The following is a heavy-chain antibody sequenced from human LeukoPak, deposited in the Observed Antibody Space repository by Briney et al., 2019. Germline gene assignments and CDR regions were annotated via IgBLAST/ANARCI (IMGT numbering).Heavy chain of an antibody. CDR2: INHSGST. CDR3: ARGMTYSSGWYLYYYYMDV. Sequence: SETLSLTRAVYGGSFRGYYWSWIRQPPGKGLEWIGEINHSGSTNYNPSLKSRVTISVDTSKNQFSLKLSSVTAADTAVYYCARGMTYSSGWYLYYYYMDVWGKGTTVTVSS. V-gene: IGHV4-34*01. J-gene: IGHJ6*03. CDR1: GGSFRGYY. D-gene: IGHD6-19*01.